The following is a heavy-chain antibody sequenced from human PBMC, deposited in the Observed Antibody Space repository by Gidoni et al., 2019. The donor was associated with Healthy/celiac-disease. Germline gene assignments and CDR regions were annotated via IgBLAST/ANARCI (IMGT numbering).Heavy chain of an antibody. J-gene: IGHJ2*01. CDR3: ARGLHSSSPGWYFDL. V-gene: IGHV4-30-2*01. D-gene: IGHD6-6*01. CDR2: IYHSGST. Sequence: QLQLQESGSGLVKPSQTLSLTCAVSVGSISSGGYSWSWIRQPPGKGLEWIGYIYHSGSTYYNPALKSRVTISVDRSKNQFSLKLSSVTAADTAVYYCARGLHSSSPGWYFDLWGRGTLVTVSS. CDR1: VGSISSGGYS.